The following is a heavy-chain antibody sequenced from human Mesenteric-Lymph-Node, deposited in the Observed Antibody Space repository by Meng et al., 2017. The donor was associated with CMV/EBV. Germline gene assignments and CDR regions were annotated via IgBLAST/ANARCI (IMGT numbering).Heavy chain of an antibody. J-gene: IGHJ3*02. CDR3: ARRALGYCSGTICTTGSFDI. CDR1: GYTFTGYY. Sequence: ASVKVSCKASGYTFTGYYMHWVRQAPGQGLEWMGWINPNSGGTNYAQKFQGRVTMTRDTSISTAYMELSRLRSDDTAVYYCARRALGYCSGTICTTGSFDIWGQGTMVTVSS. V-gene: IGHV1-2*02. CDR2: INPNSGGT. D-gene: IGHD2-2*01.